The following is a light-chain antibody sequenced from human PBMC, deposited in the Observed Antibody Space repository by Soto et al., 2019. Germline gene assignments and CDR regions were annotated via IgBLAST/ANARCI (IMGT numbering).Light chain of an antibody. CDR3: CSYAGSSAFVV. CDR1: SSDVGGYNY. CDR2: DVT. Sequence: QSALTQPRSVSGSPGQSVTISCTGTSSDVGGYNYVSWYQQHPGKAPKLMIYDVTKRPSVVPDRFSGSKSGNTASLTISGLQAEDEADYFCCSYAGSSAFVVFGGGTQLTVL. V-gene: IGLV2-11*01. J-gene: IGLJ2*01.